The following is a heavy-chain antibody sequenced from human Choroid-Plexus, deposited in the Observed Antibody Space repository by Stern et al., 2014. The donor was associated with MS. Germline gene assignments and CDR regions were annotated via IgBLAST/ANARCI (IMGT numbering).Heavy chain of an antibody. CDR2: ISYDGSDK. J-gene: IGHJ4*02. D-gene: IGHD2-15*01. CDR1: GFTFSNFC. CDR3: AKDRQWSPYFFDY. Sequence: QVQLVESGGGVAQPGRPLILSCAASGFTFSNFCMHWVRQAPGKGLEWVALISYDGSDKYYADSVKGRFAIFRDNSKNTLYMHMNSLRAEDTAVYYCAKDRQWSPYFFDYWGQGSLVTVSS. V-gene: IGHV3-30*18.